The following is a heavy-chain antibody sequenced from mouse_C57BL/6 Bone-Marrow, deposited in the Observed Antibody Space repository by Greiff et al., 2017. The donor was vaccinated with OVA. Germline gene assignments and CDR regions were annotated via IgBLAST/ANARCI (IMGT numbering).Heavy chain of an antibody. V-gene: IGHV1-53*01. D-gene: IGHD2-3*01. CDR2: INPSNGGT. CDR3: ARVGIYDGYAMDY. Sequence: QVQLQQPGTELVKPGASVKLSCKASGYTFTSYWMPWVKQRPGQGLEWIGNINPSNGGTNYNEKFKSKATLTVDKSSSTAYMQLSSLTSEDSAVYYCARVGIYDGYAMDYWGQGTSVTVSS. J-gene: IGHJ4*01. CDR1: GYTFTSYW.